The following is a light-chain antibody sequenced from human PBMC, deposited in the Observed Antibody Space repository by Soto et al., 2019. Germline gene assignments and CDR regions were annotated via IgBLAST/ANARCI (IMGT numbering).Light chain of an antibody. CDR2: GAS. CDR3: LQYGGLPRT. V-gene: IGKV3-15*01. J-gene: IGKJ1*01. Sequence: EVVMTQSPATLSVTPGERVTLSCRASQSVSKYLAWYQQKPGQAPRLLISGASTRATGIPARFSGSGSGTEFTLTISGLQSEDSAVYFCLQYGGLPRTFGQGTKVDIK. CDR1: QSVSKY.